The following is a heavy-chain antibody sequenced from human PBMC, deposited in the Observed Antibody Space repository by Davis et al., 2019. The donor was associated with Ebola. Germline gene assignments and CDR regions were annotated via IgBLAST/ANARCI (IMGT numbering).Heavy chain of an antibody. Sequence: GGSLRLSCAASGFTFSDYYMSWIRQAPGKGLEWVSYISSSGSTIYYADSVKGRFTISRDNAKNSLYLQMNSLKTEDTAVYYCTRVYGYYYDSSGYRYRDYWGQGTLVTVSS. CDR3: TRVYGYYYDSSGYRYRDY. D-gene: IGHD3-22*01. CDR1: GFTFSDYY. J-gene: IGHJ4*02. CDR2: ISSSGSTI. V-gene: IGHV3-11*01.